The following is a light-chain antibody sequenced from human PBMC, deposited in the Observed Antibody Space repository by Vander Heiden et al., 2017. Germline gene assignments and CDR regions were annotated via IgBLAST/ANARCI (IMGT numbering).Light chain of an antibody. CDR2: EVS. CDR1: SSDVGGYNY. J-gene: IGLJ2*01. Sequence: QSALTQPASVSGSPGQSITISCPGTSSDVGGYNYVSWYQQHTGKAPKLMIYEVSNRPSGVSNRFSGSKSGNTASLTISGLQAEDEADYYCSSYTSSSTPHVVFGGGTKLTVL. V-gene: IGLV2-14*01. CDR3: SSYTSSSTPHVV.